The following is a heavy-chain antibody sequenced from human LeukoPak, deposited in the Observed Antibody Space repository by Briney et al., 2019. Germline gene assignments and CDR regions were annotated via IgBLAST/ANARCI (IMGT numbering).Heavy chain of an antibody. CDR3: AKYVGNDLTRYYNWFDP. CDR2: IRHDGSNK. V-gene: IGHV3-30*02. Sequence: GGSLRLSCAASGFTFSTYGMHWVRQAPGKGLEWMTFIRHDGSNKYYAQSVKGRFTISRDNSKNTLHLQMSSLRAEDTAVYYSAKYVGNDLTRYYNWFDPWGQGILVTVSS. CDR1: GFTFSTYG. D-gene: IGHD3-10*01. J-gene: IGHJ5*02.